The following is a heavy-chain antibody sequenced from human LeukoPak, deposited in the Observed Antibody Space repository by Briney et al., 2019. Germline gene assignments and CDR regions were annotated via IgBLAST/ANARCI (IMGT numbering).Heavy chain of an antibody. Sequence: AASVKVSCEASGYNFISYYMHWVRQAPGQGLEWMGIINPSGGSTSYAQKFQDRVSMTRDTSTSTVYMELSSLKSEDTAVYYCAREDVVLVDAVRYYYYGMDVWGQGTTVTVSS. D-gene: IGHD2-8*01. CDR2: INPSGGST. CDR3: AREDVVLVDAVRYYYYGMDV. CDR1: GYNFISYY. V-gene: IGHV1-46*01. J-gene: IGHJ6*02.